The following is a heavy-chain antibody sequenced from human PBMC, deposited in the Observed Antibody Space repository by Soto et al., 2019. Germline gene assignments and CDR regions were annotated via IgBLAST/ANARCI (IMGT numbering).Heavy chain of an antibody. V-gene: IGHV3-64*01. CDR3: ARLEDTRYDSSGYYSDYYYYYGMDV. CDR1: GFTLSSYA. CDR2: ISSNGGST. Sequence: EVQLVESGGGLVQPGGSLRLSCAASGFTLSSYAMHWVRQAPGKGLEYVSAISSNGGSTYYANSVKGRFTISRDNSKNTLYLQMGSLRAEDMAVYYCARLEDTRYDSSGYYSDYYYYYGMDVWGQGTTVTVSS. J-gene: IGHJ6*02. D-gene: IGHD3-22*01.